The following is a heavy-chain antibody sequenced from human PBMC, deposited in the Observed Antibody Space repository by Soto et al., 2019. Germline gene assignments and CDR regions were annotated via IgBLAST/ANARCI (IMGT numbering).Heavy chain of an antibody. CDR2: IKQDGSEK. D-gene: IGHD4-17*01. CDR1: GFTFSIYW. V-gene: IGHV3-7*01. J-gene: IGHJ1*01. Sequence: EVQLVESGGGLVQPGGSLRLSCAVSGFTFSIYWMSWVRQAPGKGLEWVANIKQDGSEKYYVDSVKGRFTISRDNAKNSLFLQMNSLRAEDSAVYYCAYGADGPLYFQHWGQGTLVTVSS. CDR3: AYGADGPLYFQH.